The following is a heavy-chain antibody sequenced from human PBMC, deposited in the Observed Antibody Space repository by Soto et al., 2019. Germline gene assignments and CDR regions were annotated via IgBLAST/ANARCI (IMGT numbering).Heavy chain of an antibody. CDR2: IYYSGST. Sequence: QVQLQESGPGLVKPSETLSLTCTVSGGSVSSGRYYWSWSRQPPGKGLEWIGYIYYSGSTNYKSSLRSRVTISLDTSKNQFSLNLSSVTAADTAVYYCARSGAGSGWLGDQGTLVTVSS. CDR3: ARSGAGSGWL. J-gene: IGHJ4*02. D-gene: IGHD6-19*01. V-gene: IGHV4-61*01. CDR1: GGSVSSGRYY.